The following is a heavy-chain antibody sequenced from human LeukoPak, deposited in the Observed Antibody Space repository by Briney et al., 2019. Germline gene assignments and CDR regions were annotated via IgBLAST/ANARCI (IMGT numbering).Heavy chain of an antibody. CDR3: ARDWEFYYYDSRTRGDDAFDI. V-gene: IGHV3-11*04. CDR2: ISSSGSTI. D-gene: IGHD3-22*01. CDR1: GFTFSDYY. Sequence: GGSLRLSCAASGFTFSDYYMSWIRQAPGKGLEWVSYISSSGSTIYYADSVKGRFTISRDNAKNSLYLQMNSLRAEDTAVYYCARDWEFYYYDSRTRGDDAFDIWGQGTMVTVSS. J-gene: IGHJ3*02.